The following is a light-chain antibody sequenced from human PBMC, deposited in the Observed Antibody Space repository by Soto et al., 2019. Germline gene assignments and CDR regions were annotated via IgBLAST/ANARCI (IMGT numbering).Light chain of an antibody. J-gene: IGLJ1*01. CDR3: ASWEDSLNVYV. CDR2: EVN. V-gene: IGLV2-14*03. Sequence: QSVLTQPASVSGSPGQSITISCTGTSSDIGRYNYVSWYQQLPGKAPKLIICEVNKRPSGVPERFSASRSGTSASLAISGLQSEDEADYFCASWEDSLNVYVLGTGTKLTVL. CDR1: SSDIGRYNY.